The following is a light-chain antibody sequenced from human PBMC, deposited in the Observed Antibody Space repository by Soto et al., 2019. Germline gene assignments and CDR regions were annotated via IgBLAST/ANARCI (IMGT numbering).Light chain of an antibody. Sequence: DIPMTQSPSSVSASVGDRVTITCRASQDISSWLAWYQQKPGKAPQLLIYAASSLHSGVPSRFSGSESGTDFTLTIRSLEPEDFATYYCQQANSFPITFGGGTKVEIK. CDR2: AAS. CDR3: QQANSFPIT. V-gene: IGKV1-12*01. CDR1: QDISSW. J-gene: IGKJ4*01.